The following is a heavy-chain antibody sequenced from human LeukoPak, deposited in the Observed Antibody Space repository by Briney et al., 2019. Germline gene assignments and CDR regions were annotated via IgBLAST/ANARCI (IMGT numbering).Heavy chain of an antibody. Sequence: GGSLRLSCAATGFTFSRFWISWVSQAPGKGLEWVANIKGDGSEKNYVDSVKGRFTISRDNAKNSLYLQMNSLRAEDTAVYYCARDFDYWGQGTLVTVSS. CDR2: IKGDGSEK. J-gene: IGHJ4*02. CDR3: ARDFDY. CDR1: GFTFSRFW. V-gene: IGHV3-7*01.